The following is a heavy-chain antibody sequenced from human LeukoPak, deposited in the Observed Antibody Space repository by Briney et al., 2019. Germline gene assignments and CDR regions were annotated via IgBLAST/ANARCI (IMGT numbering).Heavy chain of an antibody. Sequence: SSETLSLTGTVFGGSISTSSYSWGWIRQPPGKGLEWIGSFYYSVSTYYNPSLKSRVTISVDTSKNQFSLKLSSVTAADTAVYYCARMAPYSSGWSQYWYFDLWGRGTLVTVSS. CDR1: GGSISTSSYS. CDR3: ARMAPYSSGWSQYWYFDL. D-gene: IGHD6-19*01. J-gene: IGHJ2*01. CDR2: FYYSVST. V-gene: IGHV4-39*07.